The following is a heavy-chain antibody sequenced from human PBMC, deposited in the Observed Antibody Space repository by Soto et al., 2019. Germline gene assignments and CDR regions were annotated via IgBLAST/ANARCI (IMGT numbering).Heavy chain of an antibody. CDR2: ISAYNGNT. J-gene: IGHJ4*01. CDR1: GYTFTSYG. V-gene: IGHV1-18*01. Sequence: ASVKFSCKDSGYTFTSYGISWLRQAPGQGIECMGWISAYNGNTNYAQKLQGRVTMTTXTXXSXXXMXLRXLRSAETAVDYCARGGGGYRGYDSDFVYW. CDR3: ARGGGGYRGYDSDFVY. D-gene: IGHD5-12*01.